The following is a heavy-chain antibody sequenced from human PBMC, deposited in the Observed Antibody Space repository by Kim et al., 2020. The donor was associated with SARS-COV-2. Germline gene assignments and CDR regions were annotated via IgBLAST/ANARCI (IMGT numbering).Heavy chain of an antibody. CDR1: GFTFRNFW. J-gene: IGHJ6*03. V-gene: IGHV3-7*01. Sequence: GGSLRLSCAASGFTFRNFWMSWVRQAPGKGLEWVANIRQDGGEKFYVDSVKGRFTVSRDNAKSSLFLQMGSLRAEDTAVYYCATDPNGRNPYYSYMSVWG. D-gene: IGHD2-21*01. CDR3: ATDPNGRNPYYSYMSV. CDR2: IRQDGGEK.